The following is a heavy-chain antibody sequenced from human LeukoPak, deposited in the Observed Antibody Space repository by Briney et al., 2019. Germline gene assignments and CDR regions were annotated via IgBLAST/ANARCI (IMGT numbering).Heavy chain of an antibody. V-gene: IGHV3-48*04. D-gene: IGHD3-10*01. Sequence: GGSLRLSCAASGLTVSSNNMNWVRQAPGKGLEWVSYISSSGSTIYYADSVKGRFTISRDNAKNSLYLQMNSLRAEDTAVYYCARGRERYYYGSGSYCYFDYWGQGTLVTVSS. CDR2: ISSSGSTI. J-gene: IGHJ4*02. CDR3: ARGRERYYYGSGSYCYFDY. CDR1: GLTVSSNN.